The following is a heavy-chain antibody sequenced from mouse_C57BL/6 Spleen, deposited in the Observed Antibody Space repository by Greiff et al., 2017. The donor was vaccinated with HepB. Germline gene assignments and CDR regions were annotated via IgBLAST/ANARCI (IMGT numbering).Heavy chain of an antibody. J-gene: IGHJ2*01. V-gene: IGHV5-4*01. Sequence: EVLLVESGGGLVKPGGSLKLSCAASGFTFSSYAMSWVRQTPEKRLEWVATISDGGSYTYYPDNVKGRFTISRDNAKNNLYLQMSHLKSEDTAMYYCARGLGRGGYFDYWGQGTTLTVSS. CDR3: ARGLGRGGYFDY. CDR1: GFTFSSYA. D-gene: IGHD4-1*01. CDR2: ISDGGSYT.